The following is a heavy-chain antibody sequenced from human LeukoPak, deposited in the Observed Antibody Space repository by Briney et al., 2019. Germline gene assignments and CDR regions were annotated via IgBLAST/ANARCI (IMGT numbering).Heavy chain of an antibody. V-gene: IGHV1-69*04. J-gene: IGHJ4*02. CDR1: GGTFSSYG. D-gene: IGHD3-16*01. Sequence: ASVKVSCKTSGGTFSSYGIVWVRQAPGQGLEWLGRIIPVFNIANYARKFQGRVSITADKPTTTAYMELTSLTSEDTAVYFCARDEGILGSHFWGQGTLVSVSS. CDR2: IIPVFNIA. CDR3: ARDEGILGSHF.